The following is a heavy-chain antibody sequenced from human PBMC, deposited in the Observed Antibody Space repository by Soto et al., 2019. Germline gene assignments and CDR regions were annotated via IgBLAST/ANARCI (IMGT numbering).Heavy chain of an antibody. V-gene: IGHV3-73*01. CDR3: TRPRDYYDSSGYYYWFDP. J-gene: IGHJ5*02. CDR1: GFTFSGSA. CDR2: IRSKANSYAT. Sequence: GGSLRLSCAASGFTFSGSAMHWVRQASGKGLEWVGRIRSKANSYATAYAASVKGRFTISRDDSKNTAYLQMNSLKTEDMAVYYCTRPRDYYDSSGYYYWFDPWGQGTLVTVSS. D-gene: IGHD3-22*01.